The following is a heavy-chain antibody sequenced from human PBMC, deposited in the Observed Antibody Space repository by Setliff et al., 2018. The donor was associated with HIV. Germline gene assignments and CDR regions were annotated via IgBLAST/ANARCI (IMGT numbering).Heavy chain of an antibody. Sequence: SETLSLTCSVSGGSISSGTYYWSWIRQPAGKGLEWIGHIFSTGSTNYNPSLKSRVVMSADTSKNQFSLRLTSLTAADTAMYYCARGSAVTGTLEYWGQGTLVTVSS. CDR1: GGSISSGTYY. CDR2: IFSTGST. CDR3: ARGSAVTGTLEY. J-gene: IGHJ4*02. V-gene: IGHV4-61*09. D-gene: IGHD6-19*01.